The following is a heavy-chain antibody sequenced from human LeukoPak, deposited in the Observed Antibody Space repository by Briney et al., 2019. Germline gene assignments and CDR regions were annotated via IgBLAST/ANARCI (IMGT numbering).Heavy chain of an antibody. V-gene: IGHV1-8*01. CDR2: MNPNSGNT. CDR3: ARENSDSNGHYYGSGSYYKDAFDI. Sequence: ASVKVSCKASGYTSTSYDINWVRQATGQGLEWMGWMNPNSGNTGYAQKFQGRITMTRNTSISTAYMELSSLRSEDTAVYYCARENSDSNGHYYGSGSYYKDAFDIWGQGTMVTVSS. CDR1: GYTSTSYD. D-gene: IGHD3-10*01. J-gene: IGHJ3*02.